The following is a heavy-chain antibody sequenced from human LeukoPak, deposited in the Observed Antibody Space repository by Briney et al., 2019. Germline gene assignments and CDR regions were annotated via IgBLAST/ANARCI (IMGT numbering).Heavy chain of an antibody. D-gene: IGHD1-26*01. Sequence: SETLSLTCTVSGGSISSGGYYWSWIRQPPGKGLEWIGYIYHSGSTYYNPSLKSRVTISVDRSKNQFSLKLSSVTAADTAVYYCARSVVGVLDLDYFDYWGQGTLVTVSS. J-gene: IGHJ4*02. CDR2: IYHSGST. CDR3: ARSVVGVLDLDYFDY. V-gene: IGHV4-30-2*01. CDR1: GGSISSGGYY.